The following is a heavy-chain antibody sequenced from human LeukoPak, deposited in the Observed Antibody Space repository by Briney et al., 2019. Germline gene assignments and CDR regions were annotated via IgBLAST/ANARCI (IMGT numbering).Heavy chain of an antibody. CDR3: ARGYSSPDY. Sequence: PGGSLRLSCAASGFTFSSYEMNWVRQAPGKGLEWVSYISSSGSTTYYADSVKGRFTISRDNAKNSLYLQMNSLRAEDTAVYYCARGYSSPDYWGQGTLVTVSS. J-gene: IGHJ4*02. V-gene: IGHV3-48*03. CDR2: ISSSGSTT. D-gene: IGHD5-18*01. CDR1: GFTFSSYE.